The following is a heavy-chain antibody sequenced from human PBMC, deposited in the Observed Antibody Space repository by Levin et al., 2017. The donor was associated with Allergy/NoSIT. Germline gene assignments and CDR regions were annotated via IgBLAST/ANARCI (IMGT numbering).Heavy chain of an antibody. CDR2: IYPGDSDT. J-gene: IGHJ4*02. D-gene: IGHD3-10*01. Sequence: RGESLKISCKASGFSFSGYWIVWVRQMPGKGLEWMGMIYPGDSDTRYSPSFKGQVSISVDNSINTAYLQWNSLQASDTAIYYCAFGGEAGDYFNYWGQGTLVTVSS. V-gene: IGHV5-51*01. CDR1: GFSFSGYW. CDR3: AFGGEAGDYFNY.